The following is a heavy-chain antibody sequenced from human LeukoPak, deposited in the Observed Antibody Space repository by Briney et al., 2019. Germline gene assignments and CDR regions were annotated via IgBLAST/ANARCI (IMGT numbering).Heavy chain of an antibody. D-gene: IGHD2-15*01. V-gene: IGHV1-69*05. Sequence: AAVKVSCKASGGTFSSYAISWVRQAPRQGLEWMGGIIPIFGTANYAQKFQGRVTITTDESTSTAYMELSSLRFEDTAVYYCAREVVVVVAAMRNGNWFDPWGQGTLVTVSS. CDR2: IIPIFGTA. CDR3: AREVVVVVAAMRNGNWFDP. J-gene: IGHJ5*02. CDR1: GGTFSSYA.